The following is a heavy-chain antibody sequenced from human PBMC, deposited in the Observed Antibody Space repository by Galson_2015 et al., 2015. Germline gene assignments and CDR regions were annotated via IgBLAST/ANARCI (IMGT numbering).Heavy chain of an antibody. CDR3: STNTAGYYNFYMDV. Sequence: SLRLSCATSGFTFGDYATSWVRQAPGKGLEWVGFIRSKAYGGGTTEFAASVKGRFSISRDDSKSIAYLQMNSLKTEGTAVYYCSTNTAGYYNFYMDVWGRGTTVTVSS. CDR2: IRSKAYGGGTT. J-gene: IGHJ6*03. D-gene: IGHD5-18*01. V-gene: IGHV3-49*04. CDR1: GFTFGDYA.